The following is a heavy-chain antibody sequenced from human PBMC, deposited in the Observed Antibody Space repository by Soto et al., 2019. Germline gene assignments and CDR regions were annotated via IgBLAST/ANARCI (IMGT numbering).Heavy chain of an antibody. V-gene: IGHV3-48*02. CDR3: ARTIWSGYFQADY. CDR2: ISSSSSTT. J-gene: IGHJ4*02. Sequence: EVQLVESGGGLVQPGGSLRLSCAASGFTFSTYSMNWVRQAPGKGLEWISYISSSSSTTYADSVKGRFTISRDNAKNSLYLQMNSLRDEDTAVYYCARTIWSGYFQADYWGQGTLVTVSS. CDR1: GFTFSTYS. D-gene: IGHD3-3*01.